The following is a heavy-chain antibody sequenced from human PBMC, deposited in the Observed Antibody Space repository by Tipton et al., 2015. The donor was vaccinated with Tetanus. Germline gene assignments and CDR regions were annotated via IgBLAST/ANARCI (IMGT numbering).Heavy chain of an antibody. CDR1: GYTFTKYG. CDR2: DSGYSGNT. CDR3: ARLVKQWLIPEDY. V-gene: IGHV1-18*01. D-gene: IGHD6-19*01. Sequence: QSGPEVKKPGASVKVSCKASGYTFTKYGINWVRQAPGQGLEWMVWDSGYSGNTNYAQKLQGRVTMTTDTSTNTAYMELRSLTSDDTAVYFCARLVKQWLIPEDYWGQGTLVTVSS. J-gene: IGHJ4*02.